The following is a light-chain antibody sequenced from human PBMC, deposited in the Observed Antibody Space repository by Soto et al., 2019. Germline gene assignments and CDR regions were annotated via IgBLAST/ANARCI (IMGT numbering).Light chain of an antibody. CDR1: SSNSGAGYD. Sequence: QPVLTQPPPGSRDPGQRLTISCTRSSSNSGAGYDVHWYQQLPGPAPKLLIYDNKNRPSGVPDRFSGSKSGTSASLAITGLQAEDEADYYCQSYDDSLRGWVFGGGTQLTVL. CDR3: QSYDDSLRGWV. CDR2: DNK. J-gene: IGLJ2*01. V-gene: IGLV1-40*01.